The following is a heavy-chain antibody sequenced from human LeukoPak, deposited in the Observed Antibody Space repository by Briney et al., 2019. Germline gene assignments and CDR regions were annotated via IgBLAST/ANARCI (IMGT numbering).Heavy chain of an antibody. Sequence: WGSLRLSCAASGFTFSSYAMHWVRQAPGKGLEWVAVISYDGSNKYYADSVKGRFTISRDNSKNTLYLQMNSLRAEDTAVYYCARENVDTAFDYWGQGTLVTVSS. J-gene: IGHJ4*02. D-gene: IGHD5-18*01. V-gene: IGHV3-30*04. CDR3: ARENVDTAFDY. CDR2: ISYDGSNK. CDR1: GFTFSSYA.